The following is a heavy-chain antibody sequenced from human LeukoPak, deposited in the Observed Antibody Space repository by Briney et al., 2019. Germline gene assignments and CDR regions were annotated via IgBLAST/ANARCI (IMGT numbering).Heavy chain of an antibody. V-gene: IGHV3-9*01. J-gene: IGHJ4*02. D-gene: IGHD6-13*01. CDR1: GFTFDDYA. CDR2: ISWNSGSI. CDR3: AQGRGSSSWYKVFGY. Sequence: GGSLRLSCAASGFTFDDYAMHWVRQAPGKGLEWVSGISWNSGSIGYADSVKGRFTISRDNAKNSLYLQMDSLRAEDTALYYCAQGRGSSSWYKVFGYWGQGTLVTVSS.